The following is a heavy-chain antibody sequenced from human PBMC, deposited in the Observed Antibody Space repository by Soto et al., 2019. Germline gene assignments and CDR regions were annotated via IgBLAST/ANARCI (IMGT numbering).Heavy chain of an antibody. D-gene: IGHD3-10*01. CDR2: IYYSGST. V-gene: IGHV4-59*08. CDR1: GGSVSGYY. CDR3: ARLRPGRIIMVRGAWVNFDY. Sequence: SETLSLTCTVSGGSVSGYYWSWIRQPPGKGLEWIGYIYYSGSTNYNPSLKSRVTKSVDTSKNQFSLNLSSVTAADTAVYYCARLRPGRIIMVRGAWVNFDYCRQGTLVTV. J-gene: IGHJ4*02.